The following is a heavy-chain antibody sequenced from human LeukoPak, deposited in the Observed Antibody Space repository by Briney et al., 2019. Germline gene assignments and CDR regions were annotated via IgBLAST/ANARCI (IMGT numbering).Heavy chain of an antibody. CDR1: GFTFSSYW. D-gene: IGHD5-24*01. CDR2: IKQDGSEK. Sequence: QPGGSLRLSCAASGFTFSSYWMSWVRQAPGKGLEWVANIKQDGSEKYYVDSVKGRFTISRDNAKNSLYLQMNSLRAEDTAVYYCARDVATISNWFDPWGQGTLVTVSS. CDR3: ARDVATISNWFDP. V-gene: IGHV3-7*01. J-gene: IGHJ5*02.